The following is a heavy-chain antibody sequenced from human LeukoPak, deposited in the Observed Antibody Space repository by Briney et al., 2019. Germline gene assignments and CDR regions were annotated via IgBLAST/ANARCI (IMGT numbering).Heavy chain of an antibody. CDR3: AREAAGQWFDP. CDR2: IYHSGST. V-gene: IGHV4-4*02. Sequence: SETLSLTCAVSGGSISSSNWWSWVRQSPGKGLQWIGKIYHSGSTSYNPSLQSRVTISVDKSKNQFSLKLTSVTAADTAVYYCAREAAGQWFDPWGQGTLVTVSS. D-gene: IGHD6-25*01. CDR1: GGSISSSNW. J-gene: IGHJ5*02.